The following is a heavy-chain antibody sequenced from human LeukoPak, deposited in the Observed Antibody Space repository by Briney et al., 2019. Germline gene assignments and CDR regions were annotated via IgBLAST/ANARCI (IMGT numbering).Heavy chain of an antibody. CDR2: IYPGDSDT. J-gene: IGHJ3*02. CDR3: PRRCYYDSSGYCNDGFDM. D-gene: IGHD3-22*01. Sequence: GVSLNISCQGSGYSFTSYCIGWVRQITRKGLEWIGFIYPGDSDTRYRPSFQGQVTISADKSISTAYLQWSSLKASDTAMYYCPRRCYYDSSGYCNDGFDMWGQGTMVTVSS. V-gene: IGHV5-51*01. CDR1: GYSFTSYC.